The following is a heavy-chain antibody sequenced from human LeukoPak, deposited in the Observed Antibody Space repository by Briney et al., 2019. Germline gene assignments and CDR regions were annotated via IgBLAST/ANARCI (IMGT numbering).Heavy chain of an antibody. D-gene: IGHD3-10*01. CDR2: IYHSGST. Sequence: SETLSLTCAVSGGSISSSNWWSWVRQPPGKGLEWIGEIYHSGSTNYNPSLKSRVTISVDKSKNQFSLKLNSVTAADTAVYYCARDLQRVRGPMAGYWGQGTLVSVSS. V-gene: IGHV4-4*02. CDR1: GGSISSSNW. CDR3: ARDLQRVRGPMAGY. J-gene: IGHJ4*02.